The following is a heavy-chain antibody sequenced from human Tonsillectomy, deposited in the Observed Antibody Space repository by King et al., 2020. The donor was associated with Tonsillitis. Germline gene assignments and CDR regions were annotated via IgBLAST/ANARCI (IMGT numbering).Heavy chain of an antibody. CDR2: ISYDGNNK. CDR3: ARDLSGSH. CDR1: GFTFSNYG. J-gene: IGHJ4*02. D-gene: IGHD3-9*01. V-gene: IGHV3-30*03. Sequence: VQLVESGGGVVQPGRSLRLSCAASGFTFSNYGMHWVRXAPGKGLEWVAVISYDGNNKYYADSVKGRFTISRDDAKNTLYLQMNSVRTEDTAVYYCARDLSGSHWGQGTLVTVSS.